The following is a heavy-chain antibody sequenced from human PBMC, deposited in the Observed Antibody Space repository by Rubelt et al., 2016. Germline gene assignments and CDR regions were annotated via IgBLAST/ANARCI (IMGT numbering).Heavy chain of an antibody. D-gene: IGHD2-2*01. CDR1: GGSFSGYS. Sequence: QVQLQQWGAGLVKPSETLSLTCAVYGGSFSGYSWTWIRQPPGKGLEWLGEIDHSGNTDYIPSLKSRVSISVNTSENQFSLKLSSVTDTDTAVYYCARQPSSSCLMSSDIWGRGTLVTVSS. CDR2: IDHSGNT. J-gene: IGHJ3*02. CDR3: ARQPSSSCLMSSDI. V-gene: IGHV4-34*01.